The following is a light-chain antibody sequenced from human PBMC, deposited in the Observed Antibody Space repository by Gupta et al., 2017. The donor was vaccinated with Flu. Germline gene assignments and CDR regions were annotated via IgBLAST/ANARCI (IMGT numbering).Light chain of an antibody. J-gene: IGKJ1*01. Sequence: GDRVTITCRASQGISSWLAWYQQKPGKAPKFLIYEASSLESGVPSRFSGRGSGTEFTLTISSLQPDDFATYYCQQDNSYPRTFGQGTRVEIK. V-gene: IGKV1-5*03. CDR2: EAS. CDR1: QGISSW. CDR3: QQDNSYPRT.